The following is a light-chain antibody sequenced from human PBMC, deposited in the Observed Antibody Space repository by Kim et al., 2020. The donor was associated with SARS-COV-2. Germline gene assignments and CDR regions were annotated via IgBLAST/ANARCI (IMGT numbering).Light chain of an antibody. V-gene: IGKV1-8*01. CDR1: QGISSY. CDR2: AAC. J-gene: IGKJ4*01. Sequence: AATGDRVTITCRASQGISSYLAWYQQKPGKAPKLLIYAACTLQSGVPSRFSGSGSGTDFTLTISCLQSEDFATYYWQQYYSYPLTFGGETKVDIK. CDR3: QQYYSYPLT.